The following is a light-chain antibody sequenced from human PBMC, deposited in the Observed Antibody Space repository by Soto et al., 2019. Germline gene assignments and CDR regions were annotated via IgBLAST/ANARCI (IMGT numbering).Light chain of an antibody. Sequence: EIVLTQSPGTLSVSPGERATLSCRASQTISSNNLAWYQQKPGQAPSLLIYGTSSRATGITDRFSGSVSGTDFILTISRLEPEDSAIYYCQQYGSWTFGQGTKVEI. V-gene: IGKV3-20*01. J-gene: IGKJ1*01. CDR3: QQYGSWT. CDR2: GTS. CDR1: QTISSNN.